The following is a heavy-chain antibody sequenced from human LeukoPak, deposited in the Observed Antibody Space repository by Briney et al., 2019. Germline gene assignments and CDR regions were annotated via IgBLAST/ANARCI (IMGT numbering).Heavy chain of an antibody. D-gene: IGHD5-24*01. CDR1: GGSFSGYN. J-gene: IGHJ4*02. V-gene: IGHV4-34*01. Sequence: SETLSLTCAVYGGSFSGYNWSWIRQPPGKGLEWIGSIYYSGSTYYNPSLKSRVTISVDTSKNQFSLKLSSVTAADTAVYYCASDRSDGWHPKGFQDYWGQGTLVTVSS. CDR2: IYYSGST. CDR3: ASDRSDGWHPKGFQDY.